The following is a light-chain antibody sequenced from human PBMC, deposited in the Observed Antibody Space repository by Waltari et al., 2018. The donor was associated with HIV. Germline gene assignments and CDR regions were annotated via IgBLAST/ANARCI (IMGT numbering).Light chain of an antibody. Sequence: IRMTQSPSSLSASTGDRVSITCRASQGLSDFLAWYQQRPGKAPKLLIYAAYTLQSGVPSRFSGAGSGTDFTLTISCLQPEDFATYYCQHYYDYPLTFGGGTKVEIK. CDR1: QGLSDF. CDR3: QHYYDYPLT. V-gene: IGKV1-8*01. CDR2: AAY. J-gene: IGKJ4*01.